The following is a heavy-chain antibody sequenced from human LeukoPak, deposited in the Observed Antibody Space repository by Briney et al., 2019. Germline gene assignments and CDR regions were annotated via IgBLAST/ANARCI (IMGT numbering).Heavy chain of an antibody. D-gene: IGHD3-3*01. V-gene: IGHV3-30*03. CDR1: GFTFSRHG. CDR2: ISNDGSRK. Sequence: GGSLRLSCAPSGFTFSRHGMHWVRQAPGKGLEWVAIISNDGSRKYYAHSVEGRFTISRDSSKNTLYLQMDSLRAEDTAAYYCARDRAWNYFDYWGQGTLVTVSS. CDR3: ARDRAWNYFDY. J-gene: IGHJ4*02.